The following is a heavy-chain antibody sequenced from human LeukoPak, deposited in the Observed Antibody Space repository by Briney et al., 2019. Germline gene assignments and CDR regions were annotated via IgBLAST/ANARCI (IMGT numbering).Heavy chain of an antibody. D-gene: IGHD4/OR15-4a*01. V-gene: IGHV4-38-2*01. CDR2: IYHSGST. CDR1: GYSISSGYY. J-gene: IGHJ3*02. CDR3: ARQVRPDAFDI. Sequence: PSETLSLTCAVSGYSISSGYYWGWIRQPPGKGLEWIGSIYHSGSTYYNPSLKSRVTISVDTSKNQFSLKLSSVTAADTAVYYCARQVRPDAFDIWGQGTMVTVSS.